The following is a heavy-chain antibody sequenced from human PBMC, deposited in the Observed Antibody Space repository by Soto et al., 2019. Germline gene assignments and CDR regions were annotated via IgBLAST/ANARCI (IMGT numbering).Heavy chain of an antibody. CDR3: ADNFPGVGIHYYYMDV. Sequence: PGGSLRLSCAASGFTFINYAMSWVRQAPGKGLEWVSSITAAGGTYYADSVKGRFTISRDNSKSTLNLQMNSLRAEDTAFYYCADNFPGVGIHYYYMDVWGKGTTVTVSS. D-gene: IGHD1-26*01. CDR1: GFTFINYA. V-gene: IGHV3-23*01. J-gene: IGHJ6*03. CDR2: ITAAGGT.